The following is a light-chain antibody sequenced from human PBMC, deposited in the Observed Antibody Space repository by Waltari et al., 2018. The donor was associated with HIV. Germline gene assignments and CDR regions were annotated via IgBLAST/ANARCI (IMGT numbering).Light chain of an antibody. CDR2: DNT. V-gene: IGLV3-21*02. J-gene: IGLJ3*02. Sequence: SYVLTQPPSVSVAPGQTASLTCGGDNLGTKSVHWYQQKSGQAPVLVVSDNTDRPSGIPERFSGSNSGNTATLTLNRVEAGDEADYYCQVWDSTSDWVFGGGSKLTVL. CDR3: QVWDSTSDWV. CDR1: NLGTKS.